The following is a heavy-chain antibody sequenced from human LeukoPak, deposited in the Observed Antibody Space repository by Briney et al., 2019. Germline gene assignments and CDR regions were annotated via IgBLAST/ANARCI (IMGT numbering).Heavy chain of an antibody. Sequence: RGESLKISCKGSGYSFTNYWIGWVRQMPGKGLEWMGVICPGDSDTRYSPSFQGQVTISVDKSITTAYLQWSNLKASDTAMYYCARQHLVQYCTSNACFGDCDYWGQGTLVSVSS. CDR3: ARQHLVQYCTSNACFGDCDY. V-gene: IGHV5-51*01. CDR2: ICPGDSDT. D-gene: IGHD2/OR15-2a*01. CDR1: GYSFTNYW. J-gene: IGHJ4*02.